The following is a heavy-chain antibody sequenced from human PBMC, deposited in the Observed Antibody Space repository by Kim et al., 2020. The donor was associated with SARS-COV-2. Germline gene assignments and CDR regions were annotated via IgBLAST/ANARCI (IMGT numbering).Heavy chain of an antibody. V-gene: IGHV3-74*01. J-gene: IGHJ4*02. CDR3: ARVSGSGSFFFDY. Sequence: YADYVKGRFTIARYNAKNTLYLQMNSLRAEDTAVYSCARVSGSGSFFFDYWGQGTLVTVSS. D-gene: IGHD1-26*01.